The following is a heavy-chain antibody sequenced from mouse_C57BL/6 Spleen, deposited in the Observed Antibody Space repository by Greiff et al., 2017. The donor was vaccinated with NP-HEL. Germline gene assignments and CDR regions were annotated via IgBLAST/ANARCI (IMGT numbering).Heavy chain of an antibody. CDR3: ARETGS. Sequence: VKLMESGAELARPGASVKLSCKASGYTFTSYGISWVKQRTGQGLEWIGEIYPRSGNTYYNEKFKGKATLTADKSSSTAYMELRSLTSEDSAVYFCARETGSWGQGTLVTVSA. V-gene: IGHV1-81*01. J-gene: IGHJ3*01. CDR1: GYTFTSYG. CDR2: IYPRSGNT. D-gene: IGHD4-1*01.